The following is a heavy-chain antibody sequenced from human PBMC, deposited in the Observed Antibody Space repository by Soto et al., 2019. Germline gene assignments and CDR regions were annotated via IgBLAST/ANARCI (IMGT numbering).Heavy chain of an antibody. CDR2: IYYSGST. J-gene: IGHJ2*01. Sequence: QVQLQESGPGLVKPSETLSLTCTVSGGSMSSHYWSWIRQPPGKGLEWIAYIYYSGSTNYNPSLGSRVTLSVDTSKSQVSRRVNAVTAADTAVYYWARDQGGTQDLDHWGRGTLVTVSS. D-gene: IGHD1-7*01. CDR1: GGSMSSHY. CDR3: ARDQGGTQDLDH. V-gene: IGHV4-59*11.